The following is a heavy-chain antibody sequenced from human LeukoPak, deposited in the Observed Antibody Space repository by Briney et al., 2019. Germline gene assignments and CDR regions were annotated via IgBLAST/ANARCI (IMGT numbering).Heavy chain of an antibody. CDR1: GGSISSYY. Sequence: SETLSLTCTVSGGSISSYYWSWIRQPPGKGLEWIGHIYYNGSANSNPSLESRVTISLDTSKNQFSLKLRSVTAADTAVYYCAKMHSGYYDSSGYSFAYYFGLDVWGQGTTVTVSS. CDR3: AKMHSGYYDSSGYSFAYYFGLDV. J-gene: IGHJ6*02. CDR2: IYYNGSA. D-gene: IGHD3-22*01. V-gene: IGHV4-59*01.